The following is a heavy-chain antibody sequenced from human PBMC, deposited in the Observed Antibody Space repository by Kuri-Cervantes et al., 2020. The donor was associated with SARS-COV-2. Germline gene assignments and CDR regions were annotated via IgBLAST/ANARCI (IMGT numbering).Heavy chain of an antibody. V-gene: IGHV3-74*01. D-gene: IGHD3-22*01. CDR3: ARDYYDSSGVY. CDR2: INSDGSST. Sequence: GGSLRLSCAASGFTFSSYWMHRVRQAPGKGLVWVSRINSDGSSTSYADSEKGRFTISRDNAKNTLYLQMNSLRAEDTAVYYCARDYYDSSGVYWSQGTLVTVSS. J-gene: IGHJ4*02. CDR1: GFTFSSYW.